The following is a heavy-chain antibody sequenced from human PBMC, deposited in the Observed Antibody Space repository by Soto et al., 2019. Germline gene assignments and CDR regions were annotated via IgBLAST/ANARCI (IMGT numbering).Heavy chain of an antibody. CDR2: IYYIGST. V-gene: IGHV4-31*03. J-gene: IGHJ5*02. CDR3: ARSVFP. CDR1: GGSISSGGYY. Sequence: QVQLQESGPGLVKPSQTLSLTCTVSGGSISSGGYYWNWIRQHPGKGLEWIGYIYYIGSTYYNPSLKRRVTISLYTSKNQFSLRLSSVTDADTAVYYCARSVFPWGQGTLVTVSS.